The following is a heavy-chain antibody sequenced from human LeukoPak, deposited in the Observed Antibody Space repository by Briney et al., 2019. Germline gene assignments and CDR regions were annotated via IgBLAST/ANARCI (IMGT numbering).Heavy chain of an antibody. V-gene: IGHV3-73*01. J-gene: IGHJ3*02. CDR3: TRHNYDRSGYGAFDI. Sequence: GGSLRLSCAASGFTFSGSDIHWLRQAPGKGLEWVGHIRSKTNNYATADAASVKGRFTFSRDDSKNTAYIQMNSLKTEDTPVYYCTRHNYDRSGYGAFDIWGQGTMVTVSS. CDR1: GFTFSGSD. CDR2: IRSKTNNYAT. D-gene: IGHD3-22*01.